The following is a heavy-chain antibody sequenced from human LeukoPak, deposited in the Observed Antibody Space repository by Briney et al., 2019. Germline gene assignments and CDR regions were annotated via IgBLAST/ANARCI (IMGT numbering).Heavy chain of an antibody. J-gene: IGHJ4*02. CDR1: GFTFSSYG. CDR2: ISATGGST. V-gene: IGHV3-23*01. Sequence: GGSLRLSCAASGFTFSSYGITWVRQAPGKGLEWVSTISATGGSTYYADSVKGRFTISRDNSKDTLYLQMNSLRAEDTAVYYCAKGGYSSGWRNYFDYWGQGTLVTVSS. D-gene: IGHD6-19*01. CDR3: AKGGYSSGWRNYFDY.